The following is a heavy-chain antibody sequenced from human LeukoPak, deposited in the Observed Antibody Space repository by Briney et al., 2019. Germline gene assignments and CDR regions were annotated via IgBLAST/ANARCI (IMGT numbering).Heavy chain of an antibody. CDR1: GGSISSSSYY. D-gene: IGHD6-6*01. J-gene: IGHJ4*02. V-gene: IGHV4-39*07. Sequence: SETLSLTCTVSGGSISSSSYYWGWIRQPPGKGLEWIGSIYYSGSTYYNPSLKSRVTISVDTSKNQFSLKLSSVTAADTAVYYCARGGLYSSSSPFDYWGQGTLVTVSS. CDR3: ARGGLYSSSSPFDY. CDR2: IYYSGST.